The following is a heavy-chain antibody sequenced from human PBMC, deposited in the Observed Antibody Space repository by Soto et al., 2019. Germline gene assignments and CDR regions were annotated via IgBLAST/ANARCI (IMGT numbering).Heavy chain of an antibody. V-gene: IGHV1-69*13. CDR3: ARSVSFRYQLLKRGMDV. CDR1: GSTFTGHY. CDR2: IIPIFATA. D-gene: IGHD2-2*01. Sequence: ASVKVSCKASGSTFTGHYMQWVRQAPGQGLEWMGWIIPIFATANYAQKFQGRVMITVDESTSTAYMELSSLRSEDTAVYYCARSVSFRYQLLKRGMDVWGQGTTVTVSS. J-gene: IGHJ6*02.